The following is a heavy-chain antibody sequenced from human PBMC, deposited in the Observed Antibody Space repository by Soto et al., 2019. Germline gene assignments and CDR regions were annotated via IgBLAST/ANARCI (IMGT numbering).Heavy chain of an antibody. CDR2: INWNSGSI. CDR1: GFTFDDYA. J-gene: IGHJ1*01. Sequence: EVQLVESGGGLVQPGRSLRISCAASGFTFDDYAMHWVRQVPGKGLEWFSGINWNSGSIGYGDSVKGRFAISRDNAKNSQQLQMNSPSAEDTAFYYCVKDESINWYSGHVRHWGQGTLVTVSS. CDR3: VKDESINWYSGHVRH. D-gene: IGHD6-13*01. V-gene: IGHV3-9*01.